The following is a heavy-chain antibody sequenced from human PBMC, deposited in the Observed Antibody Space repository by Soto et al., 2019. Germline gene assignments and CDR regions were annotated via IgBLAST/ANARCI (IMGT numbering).Heavy chain of an antibody. V-gene: IGHV1-69*13. CDR3: ARPRITMVRGVRTPYYYGMDV. Sequence: SVKVSCKASGGTFSSYAISWVRQAPGQGLEWMGGIIPIFGTANYAQKFQGRVTITADESTSTAYMELSSLRSGDTAVYYCARPRITMVRGVRTPYYYGMDVWGQGTTVTVSS. D-gene: IGHD3-10*01. CDR2: IIPIFGTA. CDR1: GGTFSSYA. J-gene: IGHJ6*02.